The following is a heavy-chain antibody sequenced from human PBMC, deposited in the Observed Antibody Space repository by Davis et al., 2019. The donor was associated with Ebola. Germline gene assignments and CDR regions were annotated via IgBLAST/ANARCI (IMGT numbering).Heavy chain of an antibody. Sequence: GGSLRLSCAASGFTFRSYGMYWVRQAPGKGLEWVAVISYDGSNKYYAESVKGRFTISRDNSENTLYLQMNSLRAEDTAVYYCARDNEYFDYWGQGTLVTVSS. V-gene: IGHV3-30*03. CDR1: GFTFRSYG. CDR2: ISYDGSNK. D-gene: IGHD1-1*01. CDR3: ARDNEYFDY. J-gene: IGHJ4*02.